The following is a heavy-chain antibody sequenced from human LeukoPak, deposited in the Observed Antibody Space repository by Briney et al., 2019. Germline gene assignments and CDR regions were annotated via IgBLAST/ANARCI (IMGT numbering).Heavy chain of an antibody. V-gene: IGHV3-15*01. CDR2: IKRKTDAGTTT. CDR3: SADLGEADGGYGYGLDF. J-gene: IGHJ6*02. Sequence: PGGSLRLSCAASGFTFSNAWMNWVRQAPGKGLEWVGRIKRKTDAGTTTDYAAPVKGRFIISRDDSKNTFYLQMNSLKAQDTVVYYCSADLGEADGGYGYGLDFWGQGTPVTVSS. D-gene: IGHD5-12*01. CDR1: GFTFSNAW.